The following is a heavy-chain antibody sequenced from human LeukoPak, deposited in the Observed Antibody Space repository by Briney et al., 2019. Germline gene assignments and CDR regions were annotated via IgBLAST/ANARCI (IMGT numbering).Heavy chain of an antibody. V-gene: IGHV4-39*02. CDR2: INFSGTT. J-gene: IGHJ5*02. D-gene: IGHD2/OR15-2a*01. Sequence: SETLSLTCTVSGGSITSGTYYWGWIRQPPGKGLEWIGSINFSGTTYYQPSLKGRVTMSVDTSKNHFSLRLSSVTAADTAVYYCARIVISGTNWFDPWGQGTLVTVSS. CDR3: ARIVISGTNWFDP. CDR1: GGSITSGTYY.